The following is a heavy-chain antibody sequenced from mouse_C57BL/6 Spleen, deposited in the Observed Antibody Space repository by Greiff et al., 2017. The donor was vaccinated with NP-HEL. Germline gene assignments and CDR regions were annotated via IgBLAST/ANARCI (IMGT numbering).Heavy chain of an antibody. CDR1: GYTFTSYW. Sequence: VKLQESGAELVKPGASVKMSCKASGYTFTSYWITWVKQRPGQGLEWIGDIYPGSGSTNYNEKFKSKATLTVDTSSSTAYMQLSSLTSEDSAVYYCARALDRLLREAMDYWGQGTSVTVSS. CDR3: ARALDRLLREAMDY. CDR2: IYPGSGST. V-gene: IGHV1-55*01. D-gene: IGHD1-1*01. J-gene: IGHJ4*01.